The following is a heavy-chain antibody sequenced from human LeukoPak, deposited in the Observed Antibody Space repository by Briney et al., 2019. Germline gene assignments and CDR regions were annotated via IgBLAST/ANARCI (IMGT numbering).Heavy chain of an antibody. CDR2: INQNGNEK. J-gene: IGHJ4*02. V-gene: IGHV3-7*01. D-gene: IGHD5-18*01. CDR3: VLGYSYGYVFDY. CDR1: GFTFSGSW. Sequence: GGSLRLSCAASGFTFSGSWMGWVRQAPGKGLEWVAIINQNGNEKYYVDSVKGRSTISRDNAKNSLFFQMNSLRAEDTAVYFXVLGYSYGYVFDYWGQGTLVTVSS.